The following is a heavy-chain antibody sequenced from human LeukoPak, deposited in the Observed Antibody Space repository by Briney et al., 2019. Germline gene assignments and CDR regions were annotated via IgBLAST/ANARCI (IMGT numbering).Heavy chain of an antibody. CDR2: ISGGGGST. CDR3: AREPYYYDSSGYSVDY. D-gene: IGHD3-22*01. V-gene: IGHV3-23*01. J-gene: IGHJ4*02. Sequence: GGTLRLSCAASGFTFSSYGMSWVRQAPGRGLEWVSDISGGGGSTYYADSVKGRFTISRDNSKNTLNLQMNSLRAEDTAVYYCAREPYYYDSSGYSVDYWGQGTLVTVSS. CDR1: GFTFSSYG.